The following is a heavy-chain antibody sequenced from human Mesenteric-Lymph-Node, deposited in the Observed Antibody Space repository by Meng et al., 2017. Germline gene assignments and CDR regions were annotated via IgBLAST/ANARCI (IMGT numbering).Heavy chain of an antibody. Sequence: GESLKISCAASGFTFSSYAMSWVRQVPGKGLEWVSAISGSGGSTYYADSVKGRFTISRDNSKNTMYLQMNSLRAEDTAVYYCAKYLVGATWSAQYYYYGMDGWGQGTLVTVSS. CDR3: AKYLVGATWSAQYYYYGMDG. CDR1: GFTFSSYA. CDR2: ISGSGGST. V-gene: IGHV3-23*01. J-gene: IGHJ6*02. D-gene: IGHD1-26*01.